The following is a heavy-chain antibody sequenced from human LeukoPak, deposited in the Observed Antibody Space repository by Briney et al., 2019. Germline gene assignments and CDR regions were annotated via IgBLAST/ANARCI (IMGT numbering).Heavy chain of an antibody. D-gene: IGHD1/OR15-1a*01. Sequence: GGSLRLSCSACGLTLSGYWMHWVRQIPGKGLVWVSRIDSDGSGTSYADSVKGRFTISRDDVKNMLYLQMNSLRVEDTGLYYCSTVEHFWGQGTLVTVSS. CDR3: STVEHF. CDR1: GLTLSGYW. J-gene: IGHJ4*02. V-gene: IGHV3-74*01. CDR2: IDSDGSGT.